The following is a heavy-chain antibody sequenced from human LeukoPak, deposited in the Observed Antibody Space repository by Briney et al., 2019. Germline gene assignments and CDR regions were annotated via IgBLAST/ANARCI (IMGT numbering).Heavy chain of an antibody. D-gene: IGHD2-15*01. CDR3: ARGYCSGGSCYYYFDY. V-gene: IGHV1-2*02. Sequence: ASVKVSCKASGYTFTGYYMHWVRQAPGQGLEWMGWINPNSGGTNYAQKFQGRVTMTRDTSISTGYMELSRLRSDDTAVYYCARGYCSGGSCYYYFDYWGQGTLVTVSS. J-gene: IGHJ4*02. CDR2: INPNSGGT. CDR1: GYTFTGYY.